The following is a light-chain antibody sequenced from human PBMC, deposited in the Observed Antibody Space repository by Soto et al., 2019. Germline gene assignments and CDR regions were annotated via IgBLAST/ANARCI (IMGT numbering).Light chain of an antibody. J-gene: IGKJ1*01. V-gene: IGKV1-27*01. CDR3: QKYYSAPET. CDR2: AAS. CDR1: QGISSY. Sequence: DIQMTQSPSSLSASVGDRVTITCRASQGISSYLAWYQQKPGKVPKVLIYAASTLHSGVPSRFSGSGSGTEFNLTISNVQPEDVEDYYCQKYYSAPETFGQGTKVEIK.